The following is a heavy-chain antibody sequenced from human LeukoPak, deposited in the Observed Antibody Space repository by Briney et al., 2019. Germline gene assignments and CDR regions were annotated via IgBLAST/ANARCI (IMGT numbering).Heavy chain of an antibody. D-gene: IGHD4-17*01. V-gene: IGHV4-34*01. CDR2: INHSGST. Sequence: SETLSLTCAVYGGSFSGYYWSWIRQPPGKGLEWIGEINHSGSTNYNPSLKSRVTISVDTSKNQFSLKLSSVTAADTAVYYCARVPGAVTKFGMRLCYMDVWGKGTTVTVSS. J-gene: IGHJ6*03. CDR3: ARVPGAVTKFGMRLCYMDV. CDR1: GGSFSGYY.